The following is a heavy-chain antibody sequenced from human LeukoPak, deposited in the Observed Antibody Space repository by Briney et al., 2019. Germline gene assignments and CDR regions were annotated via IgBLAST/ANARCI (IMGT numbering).Heavy chain of an antibody. Sequence: PGGSLRLSCSASGFTFIKHYMSWVRQAPGKGLECVAKIKPDGSEKYYMDSVEGRFTISRDYSKNALYLQLNSLRAEDTAVYYCARETWWRFDYWGQGSPVTVSS. CDR2: IKPDGSEK. V-gene: IGHV3-7*01. D-gene: IGHD2-15*01. CDR1: GFTFIKHY. CDR3: ARETWWRFDY. J-gene: IGHJ4*02.